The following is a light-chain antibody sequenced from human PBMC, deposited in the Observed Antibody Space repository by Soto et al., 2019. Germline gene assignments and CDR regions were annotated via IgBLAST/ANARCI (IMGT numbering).Light chain of an antibody. CDR1: QGIRND. V-gene: IGKV1-17*01. CDR2: AAS. Sequence: DIQMTQSPSSLSASVGDRVTITCRTSQGIRNDLDWYQQKPGKAPKRLIYAASSLQSGVPSRFSGSGSGTEFTLTISSLQPEDFATYYCLQHNSYPRTFGQGTNVEIK. J-gene: IGKJ1*01. CDR3: LQHNSYPRT.